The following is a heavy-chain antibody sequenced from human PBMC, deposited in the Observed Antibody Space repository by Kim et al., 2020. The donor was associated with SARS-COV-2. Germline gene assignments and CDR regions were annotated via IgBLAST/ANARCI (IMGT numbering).Heavy chain of an antibody. CDR1: GYTFTSHY. J-gene: IGHJ4*02. D-gene: IGHD3-3*01. CDR3: AAWAGVIQRDFLSGPFDY. V-gene: IGHV1-46*04. CDR2: MNPSAGTT. Sequence: ASVKVSCQASGYTFTSHYIHWVRQAPGQGLEWMGIMNPSAGTTRYAQKLQGRVTMTRDTSTSTVYMELSSLRSDDTAIYYCAAWAGVIQRDFLSGPFDYWGQGTQVTVSS.